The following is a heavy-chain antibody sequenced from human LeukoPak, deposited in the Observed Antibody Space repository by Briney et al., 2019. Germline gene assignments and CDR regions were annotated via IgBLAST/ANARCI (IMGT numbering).Heavy chain of an antibody. CDR3: LKDRASSWTFDY. Sequence: GRSLRLSCAASGFIFSNYGMHWVRQAPGKGLERVAAISDDGNNVYYADSVKGRFTISRDDSRNTLYLQMNSLSAEATALYYCLKDRASSWTFDYWGQGTLVTVSS. CDR1: GFIFSNYG. D-gene: IGHD6-13*01. J-gene: IGHJ4*02. V-gene: IGHV3-30*18. CDR2: ISDDGNNV.